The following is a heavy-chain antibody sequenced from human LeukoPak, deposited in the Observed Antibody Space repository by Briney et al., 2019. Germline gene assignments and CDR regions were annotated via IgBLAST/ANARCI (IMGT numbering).Heavy chain of an antibody. CDR3: VRERGMEILT. Sequence: SETLSLTCTVPGYSISSGGYFWGWIRQHPGRGLEWIGYIDYSGDAYYNPSLKSRATISVDTSKNQFSLMMSSLTAADTAVYYCVRERGMEILTWGQGTTVTVS. CDR1: GYSISSGGYF. D-gene: IGHD1-26*01. CDR2: IDYSGDA. J-gene: IGHJ3*01. V-gene: IGHV4-31*03.